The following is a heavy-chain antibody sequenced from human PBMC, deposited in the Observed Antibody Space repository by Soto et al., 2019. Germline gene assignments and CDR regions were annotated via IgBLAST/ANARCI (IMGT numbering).Heavy chain of an antibody. J-gene: IGHJ4*02. CDR2: IKSKTDGGTT. Sequence: RGSLRVSCAASVFNFSNAWMSWVRQAPGKGLEWVGRIKSKTDGGTTDYAAPVKGRFTISRDDSKNTLYLQMNSLKTEDTAVYYCTTVGDHDTNFDCWGQGTMVTVSS. CDR1: VFNFSNAW. CDR3: TTVGDHDTNFDC. V-gene: IGHV3-15*01. D-gene: IGHD3-10*01.